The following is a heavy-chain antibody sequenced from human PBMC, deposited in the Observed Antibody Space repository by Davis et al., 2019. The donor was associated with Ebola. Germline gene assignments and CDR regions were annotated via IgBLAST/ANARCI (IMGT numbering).Heavy chain of an antibody. D-gene: IGHD6-13*01. Sequence: ASEKVSCKASGYTFTSYDINWVRQATGQGLEWMGWMNPNSGNTGYAQKFQGRVTMTRNTSISTAYMELSSLRSEDTAVYYCARGSSSWALGPDWGQGTLVTVSS. CDR1: GYTFTSYD. CDR3: ARGSSSWALGPD. J-gene: IGHJ1*01. CDR2: MNPNSGNT. V-gene: IGHV1-8*01.